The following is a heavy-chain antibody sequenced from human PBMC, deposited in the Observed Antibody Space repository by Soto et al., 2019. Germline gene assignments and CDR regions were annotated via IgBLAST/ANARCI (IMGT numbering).Heavy chain of an antibody. V-gene: IGHV3-23*01. Sequence: GGSLRLSCAASGFTFSSYAMSWVRQAPGKGLEWVSAISGSGGSTYYADSVRGRFTISRDNSKNTLYLQMNSLRAEDTAVYYCAKGLSSGWYGDNWYFDLWGRGTLVTGSS. J-gene: IGHJ2*01. CDR1: GFTFSSYA. CDR3: AKGLSSGWYGDNWYFDL. CDR2: ISGSGGST. D-gene: IGHD6-19*01.